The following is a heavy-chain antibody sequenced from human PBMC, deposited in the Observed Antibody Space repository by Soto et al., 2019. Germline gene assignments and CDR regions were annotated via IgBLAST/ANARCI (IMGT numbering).Heavy chain of an antibody. CDR2: ISGRGGST. CDR3: AKDFTHCSGGSCYPGYFDY. J-gene: IGHJ4*02. V-gene: IGHV3-23*01. Sequence: EVQLLDSGGGLVQPGGSLRLSCAASGFTFSSSAMSWVRQAPGKGLDWVSAISGRGGSTYYADSVKGRFTISRDNSKNTLDLQMNSLRAEDTAVYYCAKDFTHCSGGSCYPGYFDYWGQGTLVTVSS. CDR1: GFTFSSSA. D-gene: IGHD2-15*01.